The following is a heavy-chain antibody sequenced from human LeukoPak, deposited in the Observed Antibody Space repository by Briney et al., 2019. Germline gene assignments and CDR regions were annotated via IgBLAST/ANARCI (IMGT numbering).Heavy chain of an antibody. J-gene: IGHJ4*02. CDR3: ARNSRVASTSGLNY. CDR1: GFTFSSYS. D-gene: IGHD4-23*01. V-gene: IGHV3-21*01. CDR2: ISSSSSYI. Sequence: GGSLRLSCAASGFTFSSYSMNWVRQAPGKGLEWVSSISSSSSYIYYADSVKGRFTISRDNAKNSLYLQMNSLRAEDTAVYYCARNSRVASTSGLNYWGQGTLVTVSS.